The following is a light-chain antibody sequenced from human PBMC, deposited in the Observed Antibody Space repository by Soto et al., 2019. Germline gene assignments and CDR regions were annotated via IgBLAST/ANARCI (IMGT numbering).Light chain of an antibody. Sequence: ILWTQSPGTLSVSPGERATLSCRASQSLSSNYLAWYQQKPGQAPRLLSYGASNRATGIPDRVSGSGSGTDFTLTISSLKPEDVETYYCQQGKSFPLTFGGGTKVDI. CDR3: QQGKSFPLT. CDR1: QSLSSNY. CDR2: GAS. V-gene: IGKV3-20*01. J-gene: IGKJ4*01.